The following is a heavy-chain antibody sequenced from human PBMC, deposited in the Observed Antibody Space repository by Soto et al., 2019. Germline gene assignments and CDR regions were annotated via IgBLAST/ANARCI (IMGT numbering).Heavy chain of an antibody. CDR2: ISSSSNYI. J-gene: IGHJ3*02. CDR1: GFTFSSYS. V-gene: IGHV3-21*01. Sequence: EVQLVESGGGLVKPGGSLRLSCAASGFTFSSYSMNWVRQAPGKGLEWVSSISSSSNYIYYADSVKGRFTISRDNAKNSXXLHMNSLRAEDTAVYYCARLYCSGGSCYSGDAFDIWGQGTMVTVSS. CDR3: ARLYCSGGSCYSGDAFDI. D-gene: IGHD2-15*01.